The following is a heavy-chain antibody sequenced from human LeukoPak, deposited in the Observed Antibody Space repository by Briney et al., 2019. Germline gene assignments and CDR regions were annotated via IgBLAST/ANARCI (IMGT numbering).Heavy chain of an antibody. Sequence: GGSLRLSCAASGFTFSGSAMHWVRQASGKGLVWVGRIRSKANSYAPAYAASVTGSFTISRDDSKNTAYLQMNSLKTEDTAVYYCTRHGDYYGSGSYYEYYYYYYMDVWGKGTTVTVSS. CDR2: IRSKANSYAP. CDR3: TRHGDYYGSGSYYEYYYYYYMDV. J-gene: IGHJ6*03. CDR1: GFTFSGSA. D-gene: IGHD3-10*01. V-gene: IGHV3-73*01.